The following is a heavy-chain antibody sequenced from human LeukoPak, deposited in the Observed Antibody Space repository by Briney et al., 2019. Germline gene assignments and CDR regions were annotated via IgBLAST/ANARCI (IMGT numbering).Heavy chain of an antibody. CDR1: GFTFSGFW. D-gene: IGHD6-6*01. Sequence: GGSLRLSCAVSGFTFSGFWMSWSRQAPGKGLEWVASINSDGSEGYYADVVKGRFTISRDNAKNSPYLQINSLRAEDTAVYYCARSSYSSSSSVWGQGTMVTVSS. V-gene: IGHV3-7*03. CDR2: INSDGSEG. J-gene: IGHJ3*01. CDR3: ARSSYSSSSSV.